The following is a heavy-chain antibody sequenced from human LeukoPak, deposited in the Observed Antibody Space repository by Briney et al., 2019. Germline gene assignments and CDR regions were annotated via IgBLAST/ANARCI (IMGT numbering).Heavy chain of an antibody. CDR1: GFTFSSYT. CDR2: ISSSYSYV. D-gene: IGHD3-3*01. J-gene: IGHJ3*02. V-gene: IGHV3-21*04. CDR3: ARDAPSQEYYDFWSGYYSWAFDI. Sequence: GGSLRLSCAASGFTFSSYTMNWVRQAPGKGLEWVSSISSSYSYVYYADSVKGRFTISRDDAKNSLYLQMNSLRAEDTALYYCARDAPSQEYYDFWSGYYSWAFDIWGQGTMVTVSS.